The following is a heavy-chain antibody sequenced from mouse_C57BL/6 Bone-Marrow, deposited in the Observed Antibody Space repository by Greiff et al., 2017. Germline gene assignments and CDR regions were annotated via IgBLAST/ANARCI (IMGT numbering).Heavy chain of an antibody. Sequence: QVHVKQSGPELVKPGASVKISCKASGYTFTDYYINWVKQRPGQGLEWIGWIFPGSGSTYYNEKFKGKATLTVDKSSSTAYMLLSSLTSEDSAVYFCAREGDTAQASWFAYWGQGTLVTVSA. CDR3: AREGDTAQASWFAY. CDR2: IFPGSGST. V-gene: IGHV1-75*01. D-gene: IGHD3-2*02. CDR1: GYTFTDYY. J-gene: IGHJ3*01.